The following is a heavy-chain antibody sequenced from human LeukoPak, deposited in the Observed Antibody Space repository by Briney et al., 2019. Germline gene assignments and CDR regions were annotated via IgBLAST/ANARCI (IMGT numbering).Heavy chain of an antibody. CDR3: ARGPPTDYYDSSGFYYVFDY. D-gene: IGHD3-22*01. V-gene: IGHV4-34*01. CDR2: TNHSGST. Sequence: SETLSLTCAVYGGSFSGYYWSWIRQPPGMGLEWIGETNHSGSTNYNPSLKSRVTISVDTSKNQFSLKLSSVTAADTAVYFCARGPPTDYYDSSGFYYVFDYWGQGTLVTVSS. J-gene: IGHJ4*02. CDR1: GGSFSGYY.